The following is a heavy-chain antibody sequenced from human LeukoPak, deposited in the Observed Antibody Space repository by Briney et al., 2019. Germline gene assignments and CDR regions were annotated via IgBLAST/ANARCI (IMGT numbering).Heavy chain of an antibody. CDR2: ISGSGGST. V-gene: IGHV3-23*01. D-gene: IGHD5-24*01. J-gene: IGHJ4*02. Sequence: GGSLRLSCAASGFTLSSYAMSWVRQAPGKGLEWVSAISGSGGSTYYADSVKGRFTISRDNSKNTLYLQMNSLRAGDTAVYYCAKAFSRRDSAFDYWGQGTLVTVSS. CDR3: AKAFSRRDSAFDY. CDR1: GFTLSSYA.